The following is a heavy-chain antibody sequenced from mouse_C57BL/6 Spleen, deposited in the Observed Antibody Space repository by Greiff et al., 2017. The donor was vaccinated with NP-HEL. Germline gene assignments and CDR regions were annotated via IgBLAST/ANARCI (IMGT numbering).Heavy chain of an antibody. D-gene: IGHD1-1*01. Sequence: VKLQESGAELVRPGTSVKMSCKASGYTFTNYWIGWAKQRPGHGLEWIGDIYPGGGYTNYNEKFKGKATLTADKSSSTAYMQFSSLTSEDSAIYYCARSPYGSRYYFDYWGQGTTLTVSS. CDR3: ARSPYGSRYYFDY. CDR2: IYPGGGYT. V-gene: IGHV1-63*01. J-gene: IGHJ2*01. CDR1: GYTFTNYW.